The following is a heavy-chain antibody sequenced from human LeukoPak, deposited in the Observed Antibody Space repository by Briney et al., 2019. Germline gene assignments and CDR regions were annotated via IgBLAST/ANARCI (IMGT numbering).Heavy chain of an antibody. D-gene: IGHD6-19*01. Sequence: SETPSLTCTVSGGSISSYYWSWIRQPPGKGLEWIGYIYYSGSTNYNPSLKSRVTISVDTSKNQFSLKLSSVTAADTAVYYCARLPGIAVAGNWASDYWGQGTLVTVSS. CDR1: GGSISSYY. V-gene: IGHV4-59*08. CDR3: ARLPGIAVAGNWASDY. CDR2: IYYSGST. J-gene: IGHJ4*02.